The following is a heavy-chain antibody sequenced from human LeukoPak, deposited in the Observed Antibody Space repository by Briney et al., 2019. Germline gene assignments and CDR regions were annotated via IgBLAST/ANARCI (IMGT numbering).Heavy chain of an antibody. V-gene: IGHV4-59*01. CDR2: IYYSGST. CDR1: VRSIISDY. Sequence: PSETLSLTCTVSVRSIISDYWSWIRQPPGKGLEWIGYIYYSGSTNYNPSLKSRVTISVDTSKNQFSLKLSSVTAAATAVYYGARGRDAFDIRGQGTMVTVSS. J-gene: IGHJ3*02. CDR3: ARGRDAFDI.